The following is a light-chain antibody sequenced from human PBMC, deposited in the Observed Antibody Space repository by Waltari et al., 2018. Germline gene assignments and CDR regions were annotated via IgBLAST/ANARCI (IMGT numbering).Light chain of an antibody. CDR2: GKN. V-gene: IGLV3-19*01. Sequence: SSELTQDPAVSVALGQTVRITCQGDSLSSYYASWYQQKPGQAPVLVIYGKNNRPSGIPDLFSGSSSGNTASLTITGAQAEDEADYYCNSRDSSGNHLVFGGGTKLTVL. CDR3: NSRDSSGNHLV. CDR1: SLSSYY. J-gene: IGLJ2*01.